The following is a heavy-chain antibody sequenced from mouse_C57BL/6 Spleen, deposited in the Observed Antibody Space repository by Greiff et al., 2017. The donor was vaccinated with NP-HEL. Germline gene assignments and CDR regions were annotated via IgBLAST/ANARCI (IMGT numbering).Heavy chain of an antibody. CDR1: GYAFTNYL. CDR3: ARLDYYGSSYGH. CDR2: INPGSGGT. J-gene: IGHJ2*01. V-gene: IGHV1-54*01. D-gene: IGHD1-1*01. Sequence: VQLQQSGAELVRPGTSVKVSCKASGYAFTNYLIEWVKQRPGQGLEWIGVINPGSGGTNYNEKFKGKATLTADKSSSTAYMQLSSLTSEDSAVYFCARLDYYGSSYGHWGQGTTLTVSS.